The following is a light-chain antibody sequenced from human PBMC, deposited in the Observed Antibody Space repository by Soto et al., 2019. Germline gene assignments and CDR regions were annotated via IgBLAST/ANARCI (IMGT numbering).Light chain of an antibody. Sequence: EVVMTQSPATLSVSPGERATLSCRASQSVSSNLAWYQQKPGQAPRLLIYAASTRATDIPARYSGSGSGTEFTLTISSLQSEYVAVYYCQQYNNWWTFGQGTKVEIK. V-gene: IGKV3-15*01. CDR2: AAS. CDR1: QSVSSN. J-gene: IGKJ1*01. CDR3: QQYNNWWT.